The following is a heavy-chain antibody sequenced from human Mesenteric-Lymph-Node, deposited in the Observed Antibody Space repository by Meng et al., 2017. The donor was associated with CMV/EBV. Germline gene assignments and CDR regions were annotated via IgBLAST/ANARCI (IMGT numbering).Heavy chain of an antibody. V-gene: IGHV3-NL1*01. J-gene: IGHJ4*02. CDR2: IYGDGYT. CDR3: HGSGGYSY. D-gene: IGHD1-26*01. Sequence: GESLKISCAASGFTFDTYGMHWVRQAPGKGLEWVSTIYGDGYTNSADSVKGRFAISRDNSKNRVFLQMNSLRAEDTAIYYCHGSGGYSYWGQGSLVTVSS. CDR1: GFTFDTYG.